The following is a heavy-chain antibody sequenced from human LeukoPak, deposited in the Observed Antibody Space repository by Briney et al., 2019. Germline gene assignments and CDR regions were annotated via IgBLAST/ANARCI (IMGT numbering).Heavy chain of an antibody. V-gene: IGHV1-69*04. CDR2: IIPILGIA. CDR3: ARAPGRGYCSSTSCRGPKYGMDV. Sequence: GASVKVSCKASGGTFSSYAISWVRQAPGQGLEWMGRIIPILGIANYAQKFQGRVTITADKSTSTAYMELSSLRSEDTAVYYCARAPGRGYCSSTSCRGPKYGMDVWGQGTTVTVSS. J-gene: IGHJ6*02. CDR1: GGTFSSYA. D-gene: IGHD2-2*01.